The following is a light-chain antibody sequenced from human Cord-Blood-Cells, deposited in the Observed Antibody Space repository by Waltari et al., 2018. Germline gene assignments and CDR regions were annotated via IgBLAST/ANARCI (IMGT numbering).Light chain of an antibody. V-gene: IGKV1-39*01. Sequence: DIQMTQSPPSPSASVVDRVTITCRASQSISSYLNWYQQKPGKAPKLLIYAASSLQSGVPSRFSGSGSGTDFTLTISSLQPEDFATYYCQQSYSTPLTFGGGTKVEIK. CDR3: QQSYSTPLT. J-gene: IGKJ4*01. CDR2: AAS. CDR1: QSISSY.